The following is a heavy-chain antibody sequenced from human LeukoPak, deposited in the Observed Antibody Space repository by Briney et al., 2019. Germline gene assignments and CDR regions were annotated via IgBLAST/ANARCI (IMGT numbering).Heavy chain of an antibody. V-gene: IGHV3-30*02. CDR2: IRYDGSNK. J-gene: IGHJ6*03. CDR1: GFTFSSYG. Sequence: GGSLRLSCAASGFTFSSYGMHWVRQAPGKGLEWVAFIRYDGSNKYYADSVKGRFTISRDNSKNTLYLQMNSLRAEDTAVYYCAKDPSGSYYYYYYMDVWGKGTTVTVSS. CDR3: AKDPSGSYYYYYYMDV. D-gene: IGHD1-14*01.